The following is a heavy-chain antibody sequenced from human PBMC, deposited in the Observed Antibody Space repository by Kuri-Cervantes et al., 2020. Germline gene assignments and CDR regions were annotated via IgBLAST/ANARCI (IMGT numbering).Heavy chain of an antibody. CDR3: ARDPLRYFDWLPNLYYYYGMDV. CDR2: ISAYNGNT. D-gene: IGHD3-9*01. V-gene: IGHV1-18*01. CDR1: GYTFTSYG. J-gene: IGHJ6*02. Sequence: ASVKVSCKASGYTFTSYGISWVRQAPGQGLEWMGWISAYNGNTSYAQKLQGRVTMTTDTSTSTAYMELRSLRSDDTAVYYCARDPLRYFDWLPNLYYYYGMDVWGQGTTVTVSS.